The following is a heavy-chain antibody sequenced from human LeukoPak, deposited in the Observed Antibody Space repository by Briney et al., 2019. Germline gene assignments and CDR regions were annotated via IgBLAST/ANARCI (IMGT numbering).Heavy chain of an antibody. D-gene: IGHD6-19*01. J-gene: IGHJ4*02. V-gene: IGHV3-30*04. Sequence: GGSLRLSCAASGFTFSSYAMHWVRQAPGKGLEWVAVISYDGSNKYYADSVKGRFTISRDNSKNTLYLQMISLRAEDTAVYYCARDRYSSGSPDYWGQGTLVTVS. CDR3: ARDRYSSGSPDY. CDR2: ISYDGSNK. CDR1: GFTFSSYA.